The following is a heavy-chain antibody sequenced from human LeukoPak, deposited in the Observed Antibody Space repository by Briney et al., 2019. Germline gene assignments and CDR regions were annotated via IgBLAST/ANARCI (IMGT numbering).Heavy chain of an antibody. CDR3: AHLIYHYYYDSSGSFDY. D-gene: IGHD3-22*01. CDR2: IYWDDDK. V-gene: IGHV2-5*02. Sequence: SGPTLVNPTQTLTLTCTFSGFSLSTSGVGVGWIRQPPGKALEWLALIYWDDDKRYSPSLKSRLTITKDTSKNQVVLTMTNMDPVDTATYYCAHLIYHYYYDSSGSFDYWGQGTLVTVSS. J-gene: IGHJ4*02. CDR1: GFSLSTSGVG.